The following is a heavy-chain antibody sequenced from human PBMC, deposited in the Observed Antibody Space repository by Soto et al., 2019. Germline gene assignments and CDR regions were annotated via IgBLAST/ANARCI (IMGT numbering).Heavy chain of an antibody. CDR3: ASHARVYSGFDY. J-gene: IGHJ4*02. V-gene: IGHV3-74*01. Sequence: EVPLVESGGGLVQPGGSLRLSCAASGFTFSNYWMHWVRQAPGKGLVWVSRINSDGSSTTYADSVKGRFTISRDNAKNTLYLQMNSLRAEDTAVYYCASHARVYSGFDYWGQGTLVTVSS. CDR1: GFTFSNYW. CDR2: INSDGSST. D-gene: IGHD5-12*01.